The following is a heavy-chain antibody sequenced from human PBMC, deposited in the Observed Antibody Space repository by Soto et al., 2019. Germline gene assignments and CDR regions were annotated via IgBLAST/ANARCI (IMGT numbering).Heavy chain of an antibody. D-gene: IGHD4-17*01. J-gene: IGHJ4*02. CDR1: GFTFSSYS. CDR2: ISSSSSTI. V-gene: IGHV3-48*01. CDR3: ARDRGTVPYYFEY. Sequence: EVQLVESGGGLVQPGGSLRLSCAASGFTFSSYSMNWVRQAPGKGLEWGSYISSSSSTIYYADSVKGRFTISRDNAKNSLYLQMNSLRAEDTAVYYCARDRGTVPYYFEYWGQGTLVTVSS.